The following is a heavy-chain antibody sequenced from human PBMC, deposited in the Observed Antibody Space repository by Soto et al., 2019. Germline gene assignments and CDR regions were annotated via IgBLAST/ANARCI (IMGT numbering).Heavy chain of an antibody. V-gene: IGHV3-23*01. CDR1: GFAFSSHP. CDR2: ISDSGGIT. J-gene: IGHJ3*02. CDR3: ARRAIGSSRAFDI. Sequence: PGGSLRLSCAASGFAFSSHPMSWVRQAPEKGLEWVSGISDSGGITYNADSVKGRFTISRDNSKNTLYPQMNSLRAEDTAVYYCARRAIGSSRAFDIWGQGTMVTVSS. D-gene: IGHD6-6*01.